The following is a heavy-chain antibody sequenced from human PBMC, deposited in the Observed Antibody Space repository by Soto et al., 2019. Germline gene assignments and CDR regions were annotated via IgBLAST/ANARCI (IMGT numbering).Heavy chain of an antibody. Sequence: PSETLSLTCTVSGGSISSYYWSWIRQPPGKGLEWIGYIYYSGSTNYNPSLKSRVTISVDTFKNQFSLKLSSVTAADTAVYYCAARYCSGGSCYFNYWGQGTLITVSS. D-gene: IGHD2-15*01. V-gene: IGHV4-59*01. CDR2: IYYSGST. CDR1: GGSISSYY. CDR3: AARYCSGGSCYFNY. J-gene: IGHJ4*02.